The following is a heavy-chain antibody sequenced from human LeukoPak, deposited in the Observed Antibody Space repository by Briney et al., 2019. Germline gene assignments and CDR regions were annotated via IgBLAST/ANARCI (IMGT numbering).Heavy chain of an antibody. J-gene: IGHJ4*02. D-gene: IGHD2-8*01. CDR1: GFTFSSYA. CDR3: AKYCTTINCSYFDY. Sequence: GESLRLSCAASGFTFSSYAMSWVRQAPGKGLEWVSAISGSGAAPTYADSVKGRFTISRDNSKNTLYLQMNSLRAEDAAVYYCAKYCTTINCSYFDYWGQGTLVTVSS. CDR2: ISGSGAAP. V-gene: IGHV3-23*01.